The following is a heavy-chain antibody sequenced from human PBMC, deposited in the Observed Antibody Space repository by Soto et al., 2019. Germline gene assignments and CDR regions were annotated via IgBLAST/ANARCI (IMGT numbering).Heavy chain of an antibody. V-gene: IGHV3-21*01. CDR3: ARHNIVVFPPASAGMDV. CDR2: ISSSSSDM. D-gene: IGHD2-2*01. Sequence: PGGSLRLSCAASGFTFSSYSMNWLRQAPGKGLEWVSYISSSSSDMYYADSVKGRFTISRDNAKNSLYLQMNSLRAEDTAVFYCARHNIVVFPPASAGMDVWGQGTTVTVSS. CDR1: GFTFSSYS. J-gene: IGHJ6*02.